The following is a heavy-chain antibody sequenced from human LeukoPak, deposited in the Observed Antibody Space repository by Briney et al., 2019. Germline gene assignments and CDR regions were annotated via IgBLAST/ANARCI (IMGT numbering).Heavy chain of an antibody. J-gene: IGHJ3*02. V-gene: IGHV4-61*05. D-gene: IGHD6-13*01. CDR2: IYYSGST. Sequence: PSETLSLTCTVSGGSISSTSYYWGWIRQPPGKGLEWIGYIYYSGSTNYNPSLKSRVTISVDTSKTQFSLKLSSVTAADTAVYYCARRIAAADAFDIWGQGTMVTVSS. CDR3: ARRIAAADAFDI. CDR1: GGSISSTSYY.